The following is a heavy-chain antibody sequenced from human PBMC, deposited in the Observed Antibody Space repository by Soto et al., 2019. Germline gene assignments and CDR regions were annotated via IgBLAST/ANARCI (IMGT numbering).Heavy chain of an antibody. D-gene: IGHD4-17*01. V-gene: IGHV1-8*01. CDR3: ARGWSDYGDYVNYGMDV. CDR2: MNPNSGNT. Sequence: QVQLVQSGAEVKKPGASVKVSCKASGYTFTSYDINWVRQATGQGLEWMGWMNPNSGNTGYAQKFQGRVTMTRNTSISTAYMELSSLRSEDTAVYYCARGWSDYGDYVNYGMDVWGQGTTVTVSS. CDR1: GYTFTSYD. J-gene: IGHJ6*02.